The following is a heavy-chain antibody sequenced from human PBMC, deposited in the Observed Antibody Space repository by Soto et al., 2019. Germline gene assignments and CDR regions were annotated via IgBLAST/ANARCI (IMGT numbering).Heavy chain of an antibody. CDR1: GYTFTGYY. CDR3: ARGGYSSSWQLSYYYYYGMDV. Sequence: GASVKVSCKASGYTFTGYYMHWVRQAPGQGLERMGWINPNSGGTNYAQKFQGWVTMTRDTSISTAYMELSRLRSDDTAVYYCARGGYSSSWQLSYYYYYGMDVWGQGTTVTVSS. J-gene: IGHJ6*02. CDR2: INPNSGGT. V-gene: IGHV1-2*04. D-gene: IGHD6-13*01.